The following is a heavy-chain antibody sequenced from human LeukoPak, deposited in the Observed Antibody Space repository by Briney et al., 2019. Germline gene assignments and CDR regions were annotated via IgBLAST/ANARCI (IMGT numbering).Heavy chain of an antibody. J-gene: IGHJ4*02. CDR2: ISGYNGNT. CDR3: ARSGRGTYYYFDL. D-gene: IGHD5-12*01. Sequence: ASVKVSCKASSYSFNRYGISWVRQAPGQGLEWMGWISGYNGNTNYAQKFLGRVFMTADTSTSTAYMELRSLTSDDTAVYYCARSGRGTYYYFDLWGQGTLVTVSS. CDR1: SYSFNRYG. V-gene: IGHV1-18*01.